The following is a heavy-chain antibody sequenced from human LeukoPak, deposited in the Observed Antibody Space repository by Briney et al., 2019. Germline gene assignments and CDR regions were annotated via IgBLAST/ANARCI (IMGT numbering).Heavy chain of an antibody. CDR1: GGSFSGYY. V-gene: IGHV4-34*01. J-gene: IGHJ4*02. CDR2: INHSGST. D-gene: IGHD4/OR15-4a*01. Sequence: SETLSLTWAVYGGSFSGYYWSWIRQPPGKGLEWIGEINHSGSTNYNPSLKTRVTISTDTSKNQFSLKLSSVTAADTAVYYCARPRQSMVVNGEFDYWGQGTLVTVSS. CDR3: ARPRQSMVVNGEFDY.